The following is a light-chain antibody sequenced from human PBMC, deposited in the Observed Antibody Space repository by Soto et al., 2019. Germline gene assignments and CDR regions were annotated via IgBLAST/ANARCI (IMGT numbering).Light chain of an antibody. Sequence: EIVLTQSPATLSWSPGERATLSCRASQSISASLAWYQQMPGQAPRLLFHAASNRPPGIPARFSGSGSGTDFTLTITNLEPEDSAVCYCQLRTTWPPYLTFGGGTKVEIK. J-gene: IGKJ4*01. CDR3: QLRTTWPPYLT. CDR1: QSISAS. CDR2: AAS. V-gene: IGKV3-11*01.